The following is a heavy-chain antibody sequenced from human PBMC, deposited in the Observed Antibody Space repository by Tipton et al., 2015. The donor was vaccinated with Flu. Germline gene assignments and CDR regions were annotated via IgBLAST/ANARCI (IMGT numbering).Heavy chain of an antibody. CDR1: GFTFSSYA. Sequence: QLVQSGGGVVQPGRSLRLSCAASGFTFSSYAMHWVRQAPGKGLEWVAVISYDGSNKYYADSVKGRFTISRDNSKNTLYLQMNSLRAEDTAVYYCARVPYWGQGTLVTFSS. CDR3: ARVPY. CDR2: ISYDGSNK. V-gene: IGHV3-30*01. J-gene: IGHJ4*02.